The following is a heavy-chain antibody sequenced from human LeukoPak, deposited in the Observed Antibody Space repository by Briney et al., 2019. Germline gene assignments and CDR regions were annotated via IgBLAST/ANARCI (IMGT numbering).Heavy chain of an antibody. Sequence: GGSLRLSCSASGFTFSSYAMHWVRQAPGKGLEYVSAISSNGGSTYYADSVRGRFIISRDNSKNTLYLQMSSLRAEDTAVYYCVKGREAAAGRGFQHWGQGTLVTVSS. CDR1: GFTFSSYA. D-gene: IGHD6-13*01. J-gene: IGHJ1*01. CDR2: ISSNGGST. CDR3: VKGREAAAGRGFQH. V-gene: IGHV3-64D*06.